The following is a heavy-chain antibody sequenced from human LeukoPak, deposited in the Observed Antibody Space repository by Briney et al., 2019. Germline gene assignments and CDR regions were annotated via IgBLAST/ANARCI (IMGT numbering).Heavy chain of an antibody. CDR3: AKDLIVVVIPPDDY. CDR2: ISGSGGST. D-gene: IGHD3-22*01. Sequence: GGSLRLSRAASGFTFSSYAMSWVRQAPGKGLEWVSAISGSGGSTYYADSVKGRFTISRDNSKDTLYLQMNSLRAEDTAVYYCAKDLIVVVIPPDDYWGQGTLVTVSS. J-gene: IGHJ4*02. CDR1: GFTFSSYA. V-gene: IGHV3-23*01.